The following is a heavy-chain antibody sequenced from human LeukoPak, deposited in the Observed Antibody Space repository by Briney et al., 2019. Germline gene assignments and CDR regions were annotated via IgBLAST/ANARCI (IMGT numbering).Heavy chain of an antibody. CDR2: IHTSGNP. D-gene: IGHD3-3*01. V-gene: IGHV4-61*02. CDR1: GASISSGSDY. Sequence: SETLSLTCSVSGASISSGSDYWSWIRQPAGKTLEWIGRIHTSGNPNYNPSLESRVSISLDRSKNQFSLELNSVTAADTAVYYCAGGTLYGVVPPLQYWGQGTPVTVSP. J-gene: IGHJ4*02. CDR3: AGGTLYGVVPPLQY.